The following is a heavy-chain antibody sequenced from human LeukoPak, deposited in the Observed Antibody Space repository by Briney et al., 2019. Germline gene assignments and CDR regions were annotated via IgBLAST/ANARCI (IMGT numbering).Heavy chain of an antibody. CDR3: AIHLTYFKWGSFYTEYYFDN. J-gene: IGHJ4*02. CDR2: IYYRGST. CDR1: GGSINNSSYF. V-gene: IGHV4-39*01. Sequence: SETLSLTCTVSGGSINNSSYFWGWIRQPPGKELEWIASIYYRGSTYYNPSLKSRVTIFLDTSESQFSLKLYSVTAADTAVYYCAIHLTYFKWGSFYTEYYFDNWGQGSLVTVSS. D-gene: IGHD3-16*01.